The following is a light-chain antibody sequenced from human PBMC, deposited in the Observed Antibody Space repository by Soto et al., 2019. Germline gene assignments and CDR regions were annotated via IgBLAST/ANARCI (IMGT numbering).Light chain of an antibody. CDR3: AARDDSLNAVI. J-gene: IGLJ2*01. V-gene: IGLV1-44*01. CDR2: RNN. Sequence: QSVLTQPPSASGTPGQRVTISCSGSSSNIGSHSVDWYQQLPGTAPKLLIFRNNQRPSGVPDRFSGSKSGTSASLAISGLPSEDEADYYCAARDDSLNAVIFGGGTKLTVL. CDR1: SSNIGSHS.